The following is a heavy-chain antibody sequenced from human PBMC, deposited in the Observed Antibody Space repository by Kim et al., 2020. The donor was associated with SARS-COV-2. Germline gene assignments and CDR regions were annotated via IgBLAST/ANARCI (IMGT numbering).Heavy chain of an antibody. J-gene: IGHJ4*02. V-gene: IGHV1-2*06. Sequence: ASVKVSCKASESTFTGYYMHWVRQAPGQGLEWMGRINPNSGSTNYAQKFQGRVTFTRDTSISTAYMELSRLGSDDTAVYYCARGFVSGWTFDYWGQGTLVTVSS. CDR1: ESTFTGYY. D-gene: IGHD6-19*01. CDR3: ARGFVSGWTFDY. CDR2: INPNSGST.